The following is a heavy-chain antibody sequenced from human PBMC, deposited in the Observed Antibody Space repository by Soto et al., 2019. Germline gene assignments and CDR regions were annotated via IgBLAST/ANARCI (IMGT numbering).Heavy chain of an antibody. CDR1: GYAFSSYG. D-gene: IGHD5-12*01. Sequence: QVQLVQSGAEVKKPGSSVKVSCKASGYAFSSYGISWIRQAPGQGLEWMGWINVYNGHTNYAQNLQGRVTMTTDTSTSTAYMELRSLRYDDTAMYYCATSYDSGFDPWGQGTLVTVSS. CDR2: INVYNGHT. J-gene: IGHJ5*02. CDR3: ATSYDSGFDP. V-gene: IGHV1-18*04.